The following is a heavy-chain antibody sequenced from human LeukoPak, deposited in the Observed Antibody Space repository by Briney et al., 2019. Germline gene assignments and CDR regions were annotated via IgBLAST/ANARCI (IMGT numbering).Heavy chain of an antibody. D-gene: IGHD1-26*01. CDR3: ARVDSGSYLGAFDI. J-gene: IGHJ3*02. Sequence: PGGSLRLSCAASGFTFSSYSMNWVRQAPGKGLEWVSSISSSSSYIYYADSVKGRFTISRDNAKNSLYLQMNSLRAEDTALYYCARVDSGSYLGAFDIWGQGTMATVSS. CDR2: ISSSSSYI. V-gene: IGHV3-21*04. CDR1: GFTFSSYS.